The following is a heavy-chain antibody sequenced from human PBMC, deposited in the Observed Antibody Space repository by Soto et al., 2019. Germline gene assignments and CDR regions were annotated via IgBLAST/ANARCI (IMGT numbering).Heavy chain of an antibody. V-gene: IGHV1-8*01. CDR2: MNPNSGNT. Sequence: ASVKVSCKASGYTFTSYDINWVRQATGQGLEWMGWMNPNSGNTGYAQKFQGRVTMTWNTSISTAYMELSSLRSEYTAVYYCASRGPYYVFWSGYYTGMANDAFDIWGQGTMVTVSS. CDR1: GYTFTSYD. D-gene: IGHD3-3*01. J-gene: IGHJ3*02. CDR3: ASRGPYYVFWSGYYTGMANDAFDI.